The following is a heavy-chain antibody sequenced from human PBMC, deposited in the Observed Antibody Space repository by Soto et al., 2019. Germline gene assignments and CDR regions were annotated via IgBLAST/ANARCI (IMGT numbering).Heavy chain of an antibody. J-gene: IGHJ3*02. CDR1: GYPFTSYG. CDR3: ARGRIVASIHDAFET. D-gene: IGHD5-12*01. CDR2: ISAYNGKR. V-gene: IGHV1-18*01. Sequence: QGQLLQSGDEVRTPGASVRVSCRASGYPFTSYGISWVRQAPGQGLEWVAWISAYNGKRDTAQKFQGRVTMTLDTSTDPAHMDLGALTSADTAVYYCARGRIVASIHDAFETWGQGTKVTVSS.